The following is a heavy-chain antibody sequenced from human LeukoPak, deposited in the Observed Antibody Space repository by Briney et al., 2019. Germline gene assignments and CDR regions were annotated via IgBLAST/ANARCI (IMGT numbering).Heavy chain of an antibody. J-gene: IGHJ5*02. Sequence: SETLSLTCTVSGGSISSYYWSWIRQPAAKGLEWIGRIYPSGSTNYNPSLQSRVTISVDKSKNQFSLKLSSVTAADTAMYFCARDKLVVVAGWFDPWGQGTLVTVSS. CDR2: IYPSGST. CDR3: ARDKLVVVAGWFDP. D-gene: IGHD3-22*01. V-gene: IGHV4-4*07. CDR1: GGSISSYY.